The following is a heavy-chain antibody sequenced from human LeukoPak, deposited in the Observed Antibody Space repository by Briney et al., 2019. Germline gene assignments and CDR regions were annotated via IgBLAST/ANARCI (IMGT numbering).Heavy chain of an antibody. CDR1: GITFSNSA. CDR2: ITKNGDQT. Sequence: PGGSLRLSCVPSGITFSNSALNWVRQAPGKGLEWVATITKNGDQTYYADSVKGLFTISRDTFRDTLYLQMNSLRAEDTVVYYCAKRKGAYSGAFDIWGQGTMVTVSS. CDR3: AKRKGAYSGAFDI. D-gene: IGHD2-21*01. V-gene: IGHV3-23*01. J-gene: IGHJ3*02.